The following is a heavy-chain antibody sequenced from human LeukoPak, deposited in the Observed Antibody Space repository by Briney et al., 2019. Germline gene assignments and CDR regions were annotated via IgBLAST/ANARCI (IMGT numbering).Heavy chain of an antibody. CDR3: ATARSAGVVRGVIRYFDY. Sequence: ASVKVSCKVSGYTLTELSMHWVRQAPGKGLEWMGGFDPEDGETIYAQKFQGRVTMTEDTSTDTAYMELSSLRSVDTAVYYCATARSAGVVRGVIRYFDYWGQGTLVTVSS. V-gene: IGHV1-24*01. D-gene: IGHD3-10*01. J-gene: IGHJ4*02. CDR2: FDPEDGET. CDR1: GYTLTELS.